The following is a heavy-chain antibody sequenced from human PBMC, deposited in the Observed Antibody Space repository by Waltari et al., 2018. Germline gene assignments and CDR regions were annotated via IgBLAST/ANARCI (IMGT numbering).Heavy chain of an antibody. CDR1: GGSISSGDYY. CDR2: IYYSGST. J-gene: IGHJ5*02. V-gene: IGHV4-30-4*08. D-gene: IGHD1-20*01. Sequence: QVQLQESAPGLVKPSQTLSLTCTVSGGSISSGDYYWSWIRQPPGKGLEWIGYIYYSGSTDYNPSLKRRVTISVDTYKNQFALKLSAVTAADTAVYYCAREVTGTDENWFDPWGQGTLVTVSS. CDR3: AREVTGTDENWFDP.